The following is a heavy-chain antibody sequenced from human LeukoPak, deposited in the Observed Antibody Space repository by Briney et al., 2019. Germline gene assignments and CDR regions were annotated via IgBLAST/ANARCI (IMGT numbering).Heavy chain of an antibody. V-gene: IGHV1-46*01. J-gene: IGHJ4*02. CDR3: ARDVSGRRIAAAGGYFDY. CDR2: INPSGGST. D-gene: IGHD6-13*01. CDR1: GYTFTSYY. Sequence: ASVKVSCKASGYTFTSYYMHWVRQAPGQELEWKGIINPSGGSTSYAQKFQGRVTMTRDTSTSTVYMELSSLRSEDTAVYYCARDVSGRRIAAAGGYFDYWGQGTLVTVSS.